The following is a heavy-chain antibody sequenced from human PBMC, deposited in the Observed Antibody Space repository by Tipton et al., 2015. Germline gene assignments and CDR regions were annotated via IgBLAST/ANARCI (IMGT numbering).Heavy chain of an antibody. CDR1: NGSISNEY. V-gene: IGHV4-59*01. CDR2: VFYTGST. J-gene: IGHJ4*02. CDR3: AQDKPRTNYFEY. Sequence: TLSLTCTVSNGSISNEYWSWVRQPPGKGLKWIGYVFYTGSTYYNPSLESRVTISVDTFENWFSLKLSSVTAADTAVYYCAQDKPRTNYFEYWGQGIQVTVSS.